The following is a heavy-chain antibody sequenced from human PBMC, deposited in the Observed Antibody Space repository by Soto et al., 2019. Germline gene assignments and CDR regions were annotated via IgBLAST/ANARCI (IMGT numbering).Heavy chain of an antibody. CDR1: GYTLTELS. D-gene: IGHD6-19*01. J-gene: IGHJ1*01. CDR3: ATDDGQQWLSEYFQH. Sequence: ASVKVSCKVSGYTLTELSMHWVQQAPGKGLEWMGGFDPEDGETIYAQKFQGRVTMTEDTSTDTAYMELSSLRSEDTAVYYCATDDGQQWLSEYFQHWGQGTLVTVSS. V-gene: IGHV1-24*01. CDR2: FDPEDGET.